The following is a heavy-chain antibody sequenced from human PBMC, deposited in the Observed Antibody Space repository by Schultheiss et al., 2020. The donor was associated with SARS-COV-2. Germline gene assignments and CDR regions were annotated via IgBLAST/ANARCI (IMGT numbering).Heavy chain of an antibody. CDR1: GGSFSGYY. CDR3: ARGLDVVVPAVQQDYFDY. D-gene: IGHD2-2*01. CDR2: IYYSGST. J-gene: IGHJ4*02. V-gene: IGHV4-34*01. Sequence: SETLSLTCAVYGGSFSGYYWSWIRQPPGKGLEWIGSIYYSGSTNYNPSLKSRVTISVDTSKNQFSLKLSSVTAADTAVYYCARGLDVVVPAVQQDYFDYWGQGTLVTVSS.